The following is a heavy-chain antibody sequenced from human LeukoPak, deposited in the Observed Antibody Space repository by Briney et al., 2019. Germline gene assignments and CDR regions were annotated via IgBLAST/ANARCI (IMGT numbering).Heavy chain of an antibody. V-gene: IGHV3-30-3*01. J-gene: IGHJ4*02. CDR3: ARDGSPNYYDSSGYYY. CDR2: ISYDGSNK. CDR1: GFTFSSYA. Sequence: GRSLRLSCAASGFTFSSYAMHWVRQAPGRGLEWVAVISYDGSNKYYADSVRGRFTISRDNSKNTLYLQMNSLRAEDTAVYYCARDGSPNYYDSSGYYYWGQGTLVTVSS. D-gene: IGHD3-22*01.